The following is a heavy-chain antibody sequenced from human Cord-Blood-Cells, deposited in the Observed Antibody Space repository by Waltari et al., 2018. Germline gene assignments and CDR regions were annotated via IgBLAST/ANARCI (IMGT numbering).Heavy chain of an antibody. D-gene: IGHD6-13*01. CDR3: ARDGIAAAGKAPGAFDI. CDR2: IYSGGST. J-gene: IGHJ3*02. Sequence: EVQLVESGGGLVQPGGSLRLSCAASGFTVSSNYMSWVTHAPGKGLEWVSVIYSGGSTYYADSVKGRFTISRDNSKNTLYLQMNSLRAEDTAVYYCARDGIAAAGKAPGAFDIWGQGTMVTVSS. CDR1: GFTVSSNY. V-gene: IGHV3-66*01.